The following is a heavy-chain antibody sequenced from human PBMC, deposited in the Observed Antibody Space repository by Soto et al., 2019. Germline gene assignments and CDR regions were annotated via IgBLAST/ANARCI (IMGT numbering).Heavy chain of an antibody. CDR2: IIPILNSV. D-gene: IGHD3-22*01. J-gene: IGHJ4*02. Sequence: ASVKVSCKASGGTFSTYTISWVRQAPGQGLEWMGRIIPILNSVNYAQKFQGRVTITADKSTSTAYMELSSLRSEDTAVYYCARGRRYYDSSGSCSKNYFDYWGQGTLVTVSS. CDR1: GGTFSTYT. V-gene: IGHV1-69*08. CDR3: ARGRRYYDSSGSCSKNYFDY.